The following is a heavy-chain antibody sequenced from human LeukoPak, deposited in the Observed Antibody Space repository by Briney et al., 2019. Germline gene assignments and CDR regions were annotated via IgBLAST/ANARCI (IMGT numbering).Heavy chain of an antibody. J-gene: IGHJ4*02. V-gene: IGHV3-21*01. CDR2: ISASGTSI. CDR3: ARDGT. CDR1: GFIFSVYT. Sequence: GGSLRLSCATSGFIFSVYTMNWVRQAPGKGLAWVSFISASGTSIYHADSARGRFNIPRDHAKNSLYLQMNSLRGEDTAVYYCARDGTWGPGTLVTVSS. D-gene: IGHD1-26*01.